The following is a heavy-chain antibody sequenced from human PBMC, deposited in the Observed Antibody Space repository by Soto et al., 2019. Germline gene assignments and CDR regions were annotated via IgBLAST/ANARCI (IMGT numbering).Heavy chain of an antibody. CDR3: ARDLDASGSYYTDY. V-gene: IGHV1-18*01. Sequence: QVQLVQSGAEVKKPGASVKVSCKASGYTFSSIGISWVRQAPGQGLEWMGWISPHKGNTHYAQGLQGRVTMTTHTSTSTAYMELRSLRSDDTAVYYCARDLDASGSYYTDYWGQGTLVTVSS. CDR1: GYTFSSIG. CDR2: ISPHKGNT. D-gene: IGHD3-10*01. J-gene: IGHJ4*02.